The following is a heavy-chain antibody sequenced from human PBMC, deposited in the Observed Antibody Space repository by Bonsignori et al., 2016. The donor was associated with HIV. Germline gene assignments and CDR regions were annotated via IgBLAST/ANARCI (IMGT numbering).Heavy chain of an antibody. CDR3: ARGPEWELLLRGAFDI. V-gene: IGHV3-64*01. D-gene: IGHD1-26*01. Sequence: VRQAPGKGLEYVSAISSNGGSTYYANSVKGRFTISRDNSKNTLYLQMGSLRAEDMAVYYCARGPEWELLLRGAFDIWGQGTMVTVSS. J-gene: IGHJ3*02. CDR2: ISSNGGST.